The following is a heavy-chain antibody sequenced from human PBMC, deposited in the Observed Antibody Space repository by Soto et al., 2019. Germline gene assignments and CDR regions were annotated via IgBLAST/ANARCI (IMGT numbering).Heavy chain of an antibody. D-gene: IGHD3-9*01. CDR2: IYYSGST. J-gene: IGHJ5*02. Sequence: SETLSLTCTVSGSSISSSGYYWGWIRQPPGKGLEWIGSIYYSGSTYYNPSLKSRVTISVDTSKNQFSLKLSSVTAADTAVYYCARQGGDILTPFDPWGQGTLVTVSS. CDR1: GSSISSSGYY. CDR3: ARQGGDILTPFDP. V-gene: IGHV4-39*01.